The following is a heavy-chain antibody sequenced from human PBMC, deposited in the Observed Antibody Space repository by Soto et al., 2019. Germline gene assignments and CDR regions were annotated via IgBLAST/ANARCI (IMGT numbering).Heavy chain of an antibody. CDR2: IYYSGST. J-gene: IGHJ4*02. CDR3: ARLTLAHDSSGYHIFDY. D-gene: IGHD3-22*01. CDR1: GGSISSGGYY. V-gene: IGHV4-31*01. Sequence: SETLSLTCTVSGGSISSGGYYWSWIRQHPGKGLEWIGYIYYSGSTYYNPSLKSHVTMSVDRSINTAYLEWSTLKASDSAMYYCARLTLAHDSSGYHIFDYWGLGTLVTVSS.